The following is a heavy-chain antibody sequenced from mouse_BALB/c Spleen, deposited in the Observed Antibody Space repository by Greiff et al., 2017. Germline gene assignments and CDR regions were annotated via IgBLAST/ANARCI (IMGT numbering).Heavy chain of an antibody. J-gene: IGHJ4*01. V-gene: IGHV1S26*01. CDR1: GYTFTSYC. Sequence: VQLLESGAELVKPGASVKMSCTASGYTFTSYCMHWVNQSPGQGLEWIGYINPGTGYTEYTQKFKDKATFTADKSSSTAYMQLSSLTSEDSAVYYCASMRAYYRYGRAMDYWGQGTSVTVSS. CDR2: INPGTGYT. D-gene: IGHD2-14*01. CDR3: ASMRAYYRYGRAMDY.